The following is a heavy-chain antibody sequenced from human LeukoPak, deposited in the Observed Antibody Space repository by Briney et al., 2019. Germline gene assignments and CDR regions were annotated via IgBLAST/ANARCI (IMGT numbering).Heavy chain of an antibody. V-gene: IGHV1-2*02. CDR3: ARGQVPAAPYYYYYYGMDV. D-gene: IGHD2-2*01. Sequence: GASVKVSCKASGYTFTGYYMHWVRQAPGQGLEWMGWINPNSGGTNYAQKFQGRVTMTRDTSISTAYMELSRLRSDDTAVYYCARGQVPAAPYYYYYYGMDVWGQGTTVTVSS. CDR2: INPNSGGT. J-gene: IGHJ6*02. CDR1: GYTFTGYY.